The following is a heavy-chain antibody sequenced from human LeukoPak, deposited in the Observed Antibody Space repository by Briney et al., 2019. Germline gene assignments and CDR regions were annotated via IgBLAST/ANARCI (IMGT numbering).Heavy chain of an antibody. V-gene: IGHV4-59*01. CDR3: ARGIAVAIGGRNAFDI. D-gene: IGHD6-19*01. J-gene: IGHJ3*02. CDR2: IYYSGST. CDR1: GGSFSGYY. Sequence: PSETLSLTCAVYGGSFSGYYWSWIRQPPGKGLEWIGYIYYSGSTNYNPSLKSRVTISVDTSKNQFSLKLSSVTAADTAVYYCARGIAVAIGGRNAFDIWGQGTMVTVSS.